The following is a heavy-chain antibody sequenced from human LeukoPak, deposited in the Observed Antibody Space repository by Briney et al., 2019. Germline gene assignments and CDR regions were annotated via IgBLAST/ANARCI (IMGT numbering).Heavy chain of an antibody. CDR2: TYYRSKWYN. CDR3: ARDLGGTGRCFDR. D-gene: IGHD3-10*01. CDR1: GGSVLSNIAA. J-gene: IGHJ4*02. Sequence: SQTLSLTFPISGGSVLSNIAAWNWIRQSPSRALEGLGRTYYRSKWYNDNAVSVKRRITITPDTSKNQFSLQLNSVTPEDTAVYYCARDLGGTGRCFDRWGQGTLVTVSS. V-gene: IGHV6-1*01.